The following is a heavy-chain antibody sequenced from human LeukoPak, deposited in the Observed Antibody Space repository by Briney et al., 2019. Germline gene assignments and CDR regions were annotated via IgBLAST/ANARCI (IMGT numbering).Heavy chain of an antibody. J-gene: IGHJ5*02. V-gene: IGHV3-30-3*01. Sequence: PGRSLRLSCAASGFTFSSYARHWVRQAPGKGLEWVAVISYDGSNKYHADSVKGRFTISRDNSKNTLYLQMNSLRAEDTAVYYCASAREEYNWFDPWGQGTLVTVSS. CDR2: ISYDGSNK. D-gene: IGHD3-10*01. CDR3: ASAREEYNWFDP. CDR1: GFTFSSYA.